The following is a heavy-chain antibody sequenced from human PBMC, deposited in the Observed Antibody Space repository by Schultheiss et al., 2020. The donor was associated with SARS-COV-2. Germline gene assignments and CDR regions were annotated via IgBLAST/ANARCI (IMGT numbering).Heavy chain of an antibody. CDR3: ARAGAYDFWSGADYYMDV. CDR1: GFTVSSNY. V-gene: IGHV3-66*02. D-gene: IGHD3-3*01. Sequence: GESLKISCAASGFTVSSNYMSWVRQAPGKGLEWVSVIYSGGSTYYADSVKGRFTISRDNSKNTLYLQMNSLRAEDTAVYYCARAGAYDFWSGADYYMDVWGKGTTVTVSS. J-gene: IGHJ6*03. CDR2: IYSGGST.